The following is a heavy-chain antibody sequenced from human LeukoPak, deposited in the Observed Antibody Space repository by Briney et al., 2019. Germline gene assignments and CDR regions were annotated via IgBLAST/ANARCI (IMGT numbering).Heavy chain of an antibody. J-gene: IGHJ4*02. Sequence: ASVKVSCKASGYTFTSYYMHWVRQAPGQGLEWMGIINPSGGSTSYAQKFQGRVTMTRDTSTSTVYMELSSLRSEDTAVYYCAKDGGRMGWLQLMGSRGYFDYWGQGTLVTVSS. CDR3: AKDGGRMGWLQLMGSRGYFDY. CDR2: INPSGGST. V-gene: IGHV1-46*01. D-gene: IGHD5-24*01. CDR1: GYTFTSYY.